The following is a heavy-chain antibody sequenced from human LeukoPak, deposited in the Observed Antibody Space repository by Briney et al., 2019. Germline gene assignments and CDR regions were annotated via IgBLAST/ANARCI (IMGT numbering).Heavy chain of an antibody. D-gene: IGHD6-6*01. CDR2: IYYSGST. Sequence: SETLSLTCTVSGGSISSYYWSWIRRPPGKGLEWIGYIYYSGSTNYNPSLKSRVTISVETSKNQFSLKLSSVTAADTAVYYCARRYSSSSGWFDPWGQGTLVTVSS. V-gene: IGHV4-59*01. CDR3: ARRYSSSSGWFDP. J-gene: IGHJ5*02. CDR1: GGSISSYY.